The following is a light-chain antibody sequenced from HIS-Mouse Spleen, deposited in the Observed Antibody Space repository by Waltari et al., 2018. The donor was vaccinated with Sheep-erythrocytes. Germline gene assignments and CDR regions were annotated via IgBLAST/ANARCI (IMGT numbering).Light chain of an antibody. J-gene: IGLJ3*02. CDR3: CSYAGSSTPWV. CDR1: SSDVGSYNL. V-gene: IGLV2-23*01. CDR2: EGS. Sequence: QSALTQPASVSGSPGQSITISCPGTSSDVGSYNLVSWYQQHPGKAPKLMIYEGSKRPSGVSNRFAGSKSGNTASLTSSGLQAEDEADYYCCSYAGSSTPWVFGGGTKLTVL.